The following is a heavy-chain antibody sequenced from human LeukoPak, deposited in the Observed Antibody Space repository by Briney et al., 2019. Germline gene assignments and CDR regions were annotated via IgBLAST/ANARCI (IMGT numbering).Heavy chain of an antibody. D-gene: IGHD5-12*01. V-gene: IGHV3-48*01. CDR3: AKDRPTWPIDY. Sequence: GWSLRLSCAASGFTFSSYSMNWVRQAPGKGLEWVSYISSSSSTIYYADSVKGRFTISRDNAKNSPYLQMNSLRAEDTAVYYCAKDRPTWPIDYWGQGTLVTVSS. CDR2: ISSSSSTI. J-gene: IGHJ4*02. CDR1: GFTFSSYS.